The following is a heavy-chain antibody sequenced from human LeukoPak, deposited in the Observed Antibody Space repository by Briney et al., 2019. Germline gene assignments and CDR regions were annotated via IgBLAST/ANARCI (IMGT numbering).Heavy chain of an antibody. V-gene: IGHV4-61*02. J-gene: IGHJ3*02. Sequence: PSQTLSLTCTVSGGSISSGSYYWSWIRQPAGKGLEWIGRIYTSGSTNYNPSLKSRVTISVDTSKNQFSLKLSSVTAADTAVYYCARLSMRSSGYYNFDAFDIWGQGTMVTVSS. D-gene: IGHD3-22*01. CDR1: GGSISSGSYY. CDR2: IYTSGST. CDR3: ARLSMRSSGYYNFDAFDI.